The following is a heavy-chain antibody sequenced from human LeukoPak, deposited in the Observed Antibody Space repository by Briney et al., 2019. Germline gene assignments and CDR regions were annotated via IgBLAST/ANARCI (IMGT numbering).Heavy chain of an antibody. D-gene: IGHD2-15*01. V-gene: IGHV4-39*07. J-gene: IGHJ1*01. Sequence: PSETLSLTCTVSGGSISSTSLYWGWIRQPPGKGLEWIGSISYSVGTYYNPSLKSRVTISGDTSKNQFSLKLSSVTAADTAVYYCARWDSGMVEHWGQGTLVTVSS. CDR3: ARWDSGMVEH. CDR1: GGSISSTSLY. CDR2: ISYSVGT.